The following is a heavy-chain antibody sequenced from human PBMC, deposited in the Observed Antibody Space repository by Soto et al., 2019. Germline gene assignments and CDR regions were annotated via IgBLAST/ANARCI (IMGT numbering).Heavy chain of an antibody. V-gene: IGHV3-74*01. J-gene: IGHJ4*02. CDR3: ARDGGTYFDY. CDR2: LDNDGTNT. D-gene: IGHD3-16*01. Sequence: VGSLRLSCAASGFTFSTYWMHWVRQAPGKGLVWVSRLDNDGTNTRYADSVKGRFTVSRDNGKNTVYLQMDSLRAEDTAVYYCARDGGTYFDYWGQGTLVTVPQ. CDR1: GFTFSTYW.